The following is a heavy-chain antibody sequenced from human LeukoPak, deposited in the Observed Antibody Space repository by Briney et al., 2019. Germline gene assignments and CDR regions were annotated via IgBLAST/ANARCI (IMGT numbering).Heavy chain of an antibody. J-gene: IGHJ4*02. CDR3: ARALGLGYQKPQQQLVFDC. D-gene: IGHD6-13*01. CDR2: IYYSGST. V-gene: IGHV4-31*03. CDR1: GGSISSGGYY. Sequence: SETLSLTCTVSGGSISSGGYYWSWIRQHPGKGLEWIGYIYYSGSTYYNPSLKSRVTISVDTSKNQFSLKLSSVTAADTAVYYCARALGLGYQKPQQQLVFDCWGQGTLVTASS.